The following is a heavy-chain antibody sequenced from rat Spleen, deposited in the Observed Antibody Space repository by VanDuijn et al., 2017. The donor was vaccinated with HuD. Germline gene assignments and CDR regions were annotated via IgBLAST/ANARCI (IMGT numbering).Heavy chain of an antibody. J-gene: IGHJ2*01. D-gene: IGHD1-4*01. V-gene: IGHV5-58*01. CDR2: INSDGDIT. Sequence: EVQLVESGGGLVQPGRSLKFSCAASGFTFSSYWMYWIRQAPGKGLEWVSSINSDGDITYYPDSVKGRFTISRDNAKSTLYLQMDSLRSEDTATYYCATPGSFDYWGQGVMVTVSS. CDR1: GFTFSSYW. CDR3: ATPGSFDY.